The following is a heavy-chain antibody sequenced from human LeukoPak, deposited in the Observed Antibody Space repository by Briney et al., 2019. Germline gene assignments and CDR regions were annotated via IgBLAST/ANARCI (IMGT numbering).Heavy chain of an antibody. CDR2: ISSGSSYI. D-gene: IGHD6-19*01. V-gene: IGHV3-21*01. CDR1: GFTFSSYS. J-gene: IGHJ4*02. Sequence: PGGSLRLSCTASGFTFSSYSMNWARQAPGKGLEWGSSISSGSSYIYYAESLKGRFTISRDNAQNSLHLQMNSLRAEDTAVYYCARGPKSIAVAGVPVIDYWGQGTLVTVSS. CDR3: ARGPKSIAVAGVPVIDY.